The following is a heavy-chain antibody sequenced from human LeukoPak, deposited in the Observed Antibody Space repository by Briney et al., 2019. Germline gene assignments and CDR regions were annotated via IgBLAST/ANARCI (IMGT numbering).Heavy chain of an antibody. J-gene: IGHJ4*02. CDR3: ARVRVSGVDFGDYDEVF. CDR1: GFTFSSYA. V-gene: IGHV3-23*01. CDR2: ISGSGGST. D-gene: IGHD4-17*01. Sequence: GGSLRLSCAASGFTFSSYAMSWVRQAPGKGLEWVSVISGSGGSTYYADSVKGRFTISRDNSKNTLYLQMNSLRAEDTAVYYCARVRVSGVDFGDYDEVFWGQGTLVTVSS.